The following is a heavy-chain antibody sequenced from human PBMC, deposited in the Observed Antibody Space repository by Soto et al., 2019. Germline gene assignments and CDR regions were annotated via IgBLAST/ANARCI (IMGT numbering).Heavy chain of an antibody. D-gene: IGHD5-12*01. Sequence: SETLSLTCTVSGGSISSYYWSWIRQPPGKGLEWIGYIYYSGSTNYNPSLKSRVTISVDTSKNQFSLKLSSVTAADTAVYYCAREELGRDGYKNFDYWGQGTLVTVSS. CDR3: AREELGRDGYKNFDY. J-gene: IGHJ4*02. CDR1: GGSISSYY. V-gene: IGHV4-59*01. CDR2: IYYSGST.